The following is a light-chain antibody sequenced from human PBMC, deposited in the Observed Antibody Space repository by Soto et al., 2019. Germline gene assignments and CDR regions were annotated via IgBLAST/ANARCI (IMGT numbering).Light chain of an antibody. V-gene: IGKV3-20*01. CDR2: GAS. CDR3: KQYGRT. J-gene: IGKJ2*01. CDR1: QSVNSNY. Sequence: DIVLAQSPATLSLSAVERATLSCRASQSVNSNYLAWYQQKPGQAPRLLIFGASTRATGISDRFRGSGSGTDFTLTINRMEPEDFAVYYCKQYGRTFGQGTKVDIK.